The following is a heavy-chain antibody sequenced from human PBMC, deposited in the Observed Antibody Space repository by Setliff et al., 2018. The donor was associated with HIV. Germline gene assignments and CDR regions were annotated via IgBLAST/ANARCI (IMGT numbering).Heavy chain of an antibody. CDR1: GGTFSSYA. J-gene: IGHJ4*02. V-gene: IGHV1-69*13. D-gene: IGHD5-18*01. CDR2: IIPIFGTA. CDR3: ARDRSPRGYSYGFFDY. Sequence: SVKVSCKASGGTFSSYAISWVRQAPGQGLEWMGGIIPIFGTANYAQKFQGRVTITADESTSTAYMELSSLRSEDTAVYYCARDRSPRGYSYGFFDYWGQGTLVTVS.